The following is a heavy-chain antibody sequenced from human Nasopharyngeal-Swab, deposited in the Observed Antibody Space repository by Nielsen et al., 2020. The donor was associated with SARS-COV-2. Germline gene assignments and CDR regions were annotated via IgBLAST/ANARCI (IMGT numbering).Heavy chain of an antibody. CDR1: GGSVSSGSYY. D-gene: IGHD5-18*01. CDR3: ARLETVDTAMVTGGYFDY. J-gene: IGHJ4*02. Sequence: SETLSLTCTVSGGSVSSGSYYWSWIRQPPGKGLEWIGYIYYSGSTYYNPSLKSRVTISVDTSKNQFSLKLSSVTAADTAVYYCARLETVDTAMVTGGYFDYWGQGTLVTVSS. CDR2: IYYSGST. V-gene: IGHV4-39*01.